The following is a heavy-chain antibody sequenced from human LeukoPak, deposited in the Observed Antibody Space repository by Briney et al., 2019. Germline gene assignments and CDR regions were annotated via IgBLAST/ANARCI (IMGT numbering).Heavy chain of an antibody. Sequence: ASVKVSCKASGYTFTSYGITWVRQAPGQGLEWMGWISGYNGNTNYAQKLQGRVTMTTDTSTSTAYMELRSLRSDDTALYYCARAPGKAAAGTQSPFDYWGQGTLVTVSS. CDR2: ISGYNGNT. CDR1: GYTFTSYG. V-gene: IGHV1-18*01. J-gene: IGHJ4*02. CDR3: ARAPGKAAAGTQSPFDY. D-gene: IGHD6-13*01.